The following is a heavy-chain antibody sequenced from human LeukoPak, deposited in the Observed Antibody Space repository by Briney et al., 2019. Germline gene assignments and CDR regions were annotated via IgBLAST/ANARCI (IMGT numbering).Heavy chain of an antibody. CDR3: ARDSGTIAAGTTTIEYYFDY. V-gene: IGHV1-69*13. Sequence: SVKVSCKASGGTFSSYAISWVRQAPGQGLEWMGGIIPIFGTANYAQKFQGRVTITADESTSTAYMELSSLRSEDTAVYYCARDSGTIAAGTTTIEYYFDYWGQGTLVTVSS. D-gene: IGHD6-13*01. J-gene: IGHJ4*02. CDR1: GGTFSSYA. CDR2: IIPIFGTA.